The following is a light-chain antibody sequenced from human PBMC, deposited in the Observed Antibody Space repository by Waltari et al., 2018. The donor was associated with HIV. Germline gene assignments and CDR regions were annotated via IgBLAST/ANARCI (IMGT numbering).Light chain of an antibody. J-gene: IGLJ3*02. V-gene: IGLV3-27*01. CDR3: YSAADNMGV. Sequence: SYELTQPSSMSVSPGQTARITCSGDVLAKNYARWFQQKPGQAPVLLIYKDNERPSGIPERFSSSSSGTTVTLTISGAQVDDEADYYCYSAADNMGVFGGGTKLTVL. CDR2: KDN. CDR1: VLAKNY.